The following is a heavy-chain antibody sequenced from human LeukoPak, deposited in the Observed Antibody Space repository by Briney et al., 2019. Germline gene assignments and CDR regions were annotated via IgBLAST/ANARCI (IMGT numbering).Heavy chain of an antibody. CDR3: ARRIVVVVAAKGDAFDI. Sequence: PSETLSLTCAVYGGSFSGYYWSWIRQPPGKGLEWIGEINHSGSTNYNPSLKSRVTISVDTSKNQFSLKLSSVTAADTAVYYCARRIVVVVAAKGDAFDIWGQGTMVTVSS. CDR1: GGSFSGYY. D-gene: IGHD2-15*01. V-gene: IGHV4-34*01. CDR2: INHSGST. J-gene: IGHJ3*02.